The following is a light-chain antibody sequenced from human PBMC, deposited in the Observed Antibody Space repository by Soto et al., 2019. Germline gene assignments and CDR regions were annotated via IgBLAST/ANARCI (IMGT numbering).Light chain of an antibody. V-gene: IGLV2-14*01. CDR2: EVS. CDR1: SSDVGGYNY. Sequence: QSVLTQPASVSGSPGQSISISCTGTSSDVGGYNYVSWYQQHPGKAPKLMIYEVSNRPSGVSNRFSGSKSGNTASLTISGLQAEDEADYYCSSYTSRISRVFGSGTKLTVL. J-gene: IGLJ1*01. CDR3: SSYTSRISRV.